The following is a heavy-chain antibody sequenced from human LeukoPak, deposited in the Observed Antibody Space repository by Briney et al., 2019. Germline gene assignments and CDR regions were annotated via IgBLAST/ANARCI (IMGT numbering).Heavy chain of an antibody. D-gene: IGHD5-18*01. Sequence: GGSLRLSCAASGFTVSSNYMSWVRQAPGKGLEWVSGISWNSGNIGYADSVKGRFTISRDNAKNSLYLQMNSLRAEDTALYYCAKDGYSYGPGYIDYWGQGTLVTVSS. J-gene: IGHJ4*02. CDR3: AKDGYSYGPGYIDY. CDR2: ISWNSGNI. CDR1: GFTVSSNY. V-gene: IGHV3-9*01.